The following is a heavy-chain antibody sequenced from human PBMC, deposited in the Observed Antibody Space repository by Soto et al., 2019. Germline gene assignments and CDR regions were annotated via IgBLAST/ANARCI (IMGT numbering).Heavy chain of an antibody. CDR2: IYYSGST. J-gene: IGHJ5*02. CDR3: ATQEVGGSYVYTFDP. Sequence: SETLSLTCTVSGGSITSSSYYWGWIRQPPGKGLEWIGSIYYSGSTYYNPSLKSRVTISVDTSKNQFSLRLGSVTAADTAVYYCATQEVGGSYVYTFDPWGQGTLVTVSS. V-gene: IGHV4-39*01. D-gene: IGHD1-26*01. CDR1: GGSITSSSYY.